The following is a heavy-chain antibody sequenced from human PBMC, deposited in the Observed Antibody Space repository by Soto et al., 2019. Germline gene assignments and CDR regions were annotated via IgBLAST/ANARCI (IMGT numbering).Heavy chain of an antibody. CDR1: GFTFSSYG. CDR2: ISYDGSNK. CDR3: AKDLGERPAKAYYYGSGD. Sequence: GGSLRLSCAASGFTFSSYGMHWVRQAPGKGLEWVAVISYDGSNKYYADSVKGRFTISRDNSTNTLYLQMNSLRAEDTAVYYCAKDLGERPAKAYYYGSGDWGQGTLVTVSS. V-gene: IGHV3-30*18. D-gene: IGHD3-10*01. J-gene: IGHJ4*02.